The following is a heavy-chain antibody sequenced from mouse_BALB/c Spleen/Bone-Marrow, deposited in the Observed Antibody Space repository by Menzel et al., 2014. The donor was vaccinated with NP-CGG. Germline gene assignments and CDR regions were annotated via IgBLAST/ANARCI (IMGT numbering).Heavy chain of an antibody. Sequence: EVKVEESGGGLVKSGGSLKLSCAASGFSFNSYGMSWVRQTPEKRLEWVATISGGGSYTFYPDSVKGRFTISRDNAKNNLYLQLSSLRSEDTALYYCARHAYYDQTEVSFVYWGQRTLVTVSA. CDR2: ISGGGSYT. V-gene: IGHV5-9-2*01. J-gene: IGHJ3*01. CDR3: ARHAYYDQTEVSFVY. D-gene: IGHD2-4*01. CDR1: GFSFNSYG.